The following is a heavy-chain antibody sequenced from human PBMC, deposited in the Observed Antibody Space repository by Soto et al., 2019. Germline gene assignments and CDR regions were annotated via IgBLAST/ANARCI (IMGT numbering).Heavy chain of an antibody. CDR3: AQGYSGYSEPHRFDY. D-gene: IGHD5-12*01. CDR2: ISYDGDIK. CDR1: GFTFSSYG. V-gene: IGHV3-30*18. Sequence: HPGGSLRLSCAASGFTFSSYGMHWVRQAPGKGLEWVALISYDGDIKYYGDSVKGRFTISRDNSKNTLYLQMNSLRAEDTAVYYCAQGYSGYSEPHRFDYWGQGTLVTVSS. J-gene: IGHJ4*02.